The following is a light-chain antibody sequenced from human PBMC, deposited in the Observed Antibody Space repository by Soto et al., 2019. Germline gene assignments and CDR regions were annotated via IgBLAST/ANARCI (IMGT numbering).Light chain of an antibody. V-gene: IGKV3-20*01. CDR1: QSVSSNY. J-gene: IGKJ1*01. Sequence: EIVLTQSPGTLSLSPGERATLSCRASQSVSSNYLAWYQQKPGQAPRLLIYGASSRATGIPDRFSGSGSGTDFTLTISRLEPEDFVVYYCQHYGSSPEKFGQGTK. CDR3: QHYGSSPEK. CDR2: GAS.